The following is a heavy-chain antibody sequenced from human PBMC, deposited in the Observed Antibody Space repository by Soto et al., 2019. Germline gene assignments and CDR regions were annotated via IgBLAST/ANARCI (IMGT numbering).Heavy chain of an antibody. CDR2: ISGSGGST. D-gene: IGHD2-2*01. V-gene: IGHV3-23*01. Sequence: GGSLRLSCAASGFTFSSYAMSWVRQAPGKGLEWVSAISGSGGSTYYADSVKGRFTISRDNSKNTLYLQMNSLRAEDTAVYYCASRHLADCSGTSCLYYFDYWGQGTLVTVSS. CDR3: ASRHLADCSGTSCLYYFDY. J-gene: IGHJ4*02. CDR1: GFTFSSYA.